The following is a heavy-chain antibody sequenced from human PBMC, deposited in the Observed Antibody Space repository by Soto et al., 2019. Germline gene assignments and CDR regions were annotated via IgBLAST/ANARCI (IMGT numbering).Heavy chain of an antibody. D-gene: IGHD3-22*01. V-gene: IGHV1-3*01. Sequence: ASVKVSCKASGYTFTIYAMHWVRQAPGQRLEWMGWINAGNGNTKYSQKFQGRVTITRDTSASTAYMELSSLRSEDTAVYYCARDEGGQMYYYDNGGYGEYFQHWGQGTLVTVSS. J-gene: IGHJ1*01. CDR2: INAGNGNT. CDR1: GYTFTIYA. CDR3: ARDEGGQMYYYDNGGYGEYFQH.